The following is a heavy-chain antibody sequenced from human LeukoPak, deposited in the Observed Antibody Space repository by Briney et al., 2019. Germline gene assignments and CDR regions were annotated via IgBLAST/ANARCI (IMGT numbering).Heavy chain of an antibody. CDR3: ARDPGYSYGYDY. CDR2: INSDGST. D-gene: IGHD5-18*01. V-gene: IGHV3-66*01. Sequence: GGSLRLSCAASGFTVSSNYMSWVRQAPGKGLQWVSVINSDGSTYYADSVKGRFTISRDNSKNTVYLQMNSLRAEDTAVYYCARDPGYSYGYDYWGQGTLVTVSS. CDR1: GFTVSSNY. J-gene: IGHJ4*02.